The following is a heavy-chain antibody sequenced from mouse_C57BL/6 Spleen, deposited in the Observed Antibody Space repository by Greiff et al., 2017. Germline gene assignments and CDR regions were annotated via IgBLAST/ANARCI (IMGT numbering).Heavy chain of an antibody. D-gene: IGHD1-1*01. J-gene: IGHJ2*01. V-gene: IGHV2-2*01. CDR1: GFSLTSYG. Sequence: QVQLKESGPGLVQPSQSLSITCTVSGFSLTSYGVHWVRQSPGKGLEWLGVIWRGGGTDYNAAFISRLSSSKDNSKSQVFFKMNSLQADDTAIYYCARNPLATVHRYFDYWGQGTTLTVSS. CDR3: ARNPLATVHRYFDY. CDR2: IWRGGGT.